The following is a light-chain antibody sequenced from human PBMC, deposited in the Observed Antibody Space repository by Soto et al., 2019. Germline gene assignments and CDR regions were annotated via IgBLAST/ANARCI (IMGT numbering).Light chain of an antibody. CDR3: AAWDASLNGVV. CDR1: SSNIGSNT. Sequence: QSVLTQPPSASGTPGQRVTISCSGSSSNIGSNTVNWYQQLPGTAPKLLIYSDYQRPSGVPDRFSGSKSGTSASLAISGLQSEDEADYYCAAWDASLNGVVFGGGTKLTVL. J-gene: IGLJ2*01. CDR2: SDY. V-gene: IGLV1-44*01.